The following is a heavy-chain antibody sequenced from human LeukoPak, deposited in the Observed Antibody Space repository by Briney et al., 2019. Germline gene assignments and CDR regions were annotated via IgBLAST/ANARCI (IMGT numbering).Heavy chain of an antibody. Sequence: SVKVSCKASGGTFSSYAISWVRQAPGQGLEWMGGIIPIFGTANYAQKFQGRVTITADESTRTAYMELSRLRSEERAVEDGARHGACVAYCSGGTLFASSAPWGQGTLVTASS. D-gene: IGHD2-15*01. J-gene: IGHJ5*02. CDR3: ARHGACVAYCSGGTLFASSAP. V-gene: IGHV1-69*13. CDR1: GGTFSSYA. CDR2: IIPIFGTA.